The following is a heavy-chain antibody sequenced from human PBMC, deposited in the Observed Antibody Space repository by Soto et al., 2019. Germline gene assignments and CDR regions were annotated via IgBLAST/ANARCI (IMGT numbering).Heavy chain of an antibody. CDR3: ARERVGKYSSDWHHVPFDV. CDR2: INPDTGAA. J-gene: IGHJ3*01. CDR1: GYTFTDYY. D-gene: IGHD6-19*01. V-gene: IGHV1-2*02. Sequence: QLQLVQSGAEVKKLGASVKVSCRSSGYTFTDYYIHWVRQAPGQGLEWMGWINPDTGAATFAHKFYDLVTMTRDTSITTDYMELSGLTSDDTAVYYCARERVGKYSSDWHHVPFDVWGQGTLVTVSS.